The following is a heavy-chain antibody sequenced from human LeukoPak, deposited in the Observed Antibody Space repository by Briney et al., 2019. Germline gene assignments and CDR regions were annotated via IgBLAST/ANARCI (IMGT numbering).Heavy chain of an antibody. Sequence: QPGGSLRLSCAVSGFTFSSRLMHWVRQAPGKGLVWVALIKDDGTTNYADSVRGRFTASRDDAKNTVYLQMSSLRADDTAVYYCVRLLDVDYWGQGTLVTVSS. J-gene: IGHJ4*02. CDR3: VRLLDVDY. V-gene: IGHV3-74*01. D-gene: IGHD1-1*01. CDR1: GFTFSSRL. CDR2: IKDDGTT.